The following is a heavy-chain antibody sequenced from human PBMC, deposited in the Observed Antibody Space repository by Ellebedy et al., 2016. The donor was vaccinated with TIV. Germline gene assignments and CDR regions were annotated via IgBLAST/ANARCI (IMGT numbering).Heavy chain of an antibody. Sequence: GESLKISCAASGFTFSSYWMSWVRQAPGKGLEWVANIKQDGSEKYYVDSVKGRFTISRDNAKNSLYLQMNSLRAEDTAVYYCAREDYDSSGYYFRNAFDIWGQGTMVTVSS. CDR2: IKQDGSEK. V-gene: IGHV3-7*01. CDR3: AREDYDSSGYYFRNAFDI. D-gene: IGHD3-22*01. CDR1: GFTFSSYW. J-gene: IGHJ3*02.